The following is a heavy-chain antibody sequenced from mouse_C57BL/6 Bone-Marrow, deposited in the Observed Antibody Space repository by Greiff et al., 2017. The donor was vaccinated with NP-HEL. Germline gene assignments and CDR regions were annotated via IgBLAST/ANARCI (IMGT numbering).Heavy chain of an antibody. Sequence: QVQLQPGAELVKPGASVKLSCKASGYTFTSYWMHWVKQRPGRGLEWIGRIDPNSGGTKYNEKFKSKATLTVDKPSSTAYMQLSSLTSEDSAVYYCARSRLRRGGGFAYWGQGTLVTVSA. CDR3: ARSRLRRGGGFAY. J-gene: IGHJ3*01. CDR2: IDPNSGGT. V-gene: IGHV1-72*01. CDR1: GYTFTSYW. D-gene: IGHD2-4*01.